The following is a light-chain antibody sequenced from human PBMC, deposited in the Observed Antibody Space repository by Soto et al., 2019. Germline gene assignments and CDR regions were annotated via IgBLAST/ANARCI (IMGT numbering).Light chain of an antibody. J-gene: IGKJ1*01. CDR3: QQSISYPKT. CDR1: ESISSW. V-gene: IGKV1-5*03. CDR2: KAS. Sequence: IQMTQSPSTRSASVGDRVTIVCGASESISSWLAWYQQKSGKAPKLLIYKASSLESGVPSRFSGSGSGTEGTLTISSLQPDDGATYYCQQSISYPKTFGQGTKVDIK.